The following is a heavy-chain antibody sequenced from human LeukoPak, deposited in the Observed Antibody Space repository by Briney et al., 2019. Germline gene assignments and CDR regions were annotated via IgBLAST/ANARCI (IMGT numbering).Heavy chain of an antibody. CDR2: IYSSGST. CDR1: GVSITNPGYS. CDR3: ARKLSGYAGKDYAIEI. D-gene: IGHD5-12*01. Sequence: SETLSLTCAVSGVSITNPGYSWTWIRQPAGKGLEWIGRIYSSGSTYYNPSLKSRVTMSLDTSNNQLSLKVRSVTAADTATYYCARKLSGYAGKDYAIEIWGQGTLVTVSS. J-gene: IGHJ4*02. V-gene: IGHV4-61*02.